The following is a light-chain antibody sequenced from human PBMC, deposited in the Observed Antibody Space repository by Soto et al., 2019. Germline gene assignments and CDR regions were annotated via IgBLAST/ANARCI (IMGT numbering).Light chain of an antibody. CDR1: QSVRSSY. CDR2: DGS. J-gene: IGKJ4*01. CDR3: QQYDNSAPLS. Sequence: EIVLTQSPATLSLSPGDRATLSCGASQSVRSSYVAWYQQKAGLAPRLLVYDGSSRASGIPDRFSGSGSGTDFTLTIGRLDPEDFAVYYCQQYDNSAPLSFGGGTKVEMK. V-gene: IGKV3D-20*01.